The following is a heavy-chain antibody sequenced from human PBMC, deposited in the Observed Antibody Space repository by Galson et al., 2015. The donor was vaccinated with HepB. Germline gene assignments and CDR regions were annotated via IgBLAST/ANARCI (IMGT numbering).Heavy chain of an antibody. Sequence: SLRLSCAASGFTFSSYAMHWVRQAPVKRLEWVAVIWYDENNKYYADSVKGRFTISRDNSKNTLYLQMNSLRAEDTAVYYCARGLEDWEPTLDYWGQGTLVTVSS. CDR3: ARGLEDWEPTLDY. D-gene: IGHD3/OR15-3a*01. CDR2: IWYDENNK. J-gene: IGHJ4*02. CDR1: GFTFSSYA. V-gene: IGHV3-33*01.